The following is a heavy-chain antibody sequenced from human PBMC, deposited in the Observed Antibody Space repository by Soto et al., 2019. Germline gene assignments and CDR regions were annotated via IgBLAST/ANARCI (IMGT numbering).Heavy chain of an antibody. Sequence: GGSLRLSCAASGFTFSSYCMHWVRQAPGKGLEWVSRISGSGCSTYYADSVKGRFTISRDNSKNTLYLQMNSLRAEDTAVYYCAKVAAITIFGVNPITTGAFDIWGQGTMVTVSS. V-gene: IGHV3-23*01. J-gene: IGHJ3*02. D-gene: IGHD3-3*01. CDR3: AKVAAITIFGVNPITTGAFDI. CDR2: ISGSGCST. CDR1: GFTFSSYC.